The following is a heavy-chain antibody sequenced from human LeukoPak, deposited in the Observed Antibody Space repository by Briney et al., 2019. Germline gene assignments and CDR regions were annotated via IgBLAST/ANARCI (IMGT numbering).Heavy chain of an antibody. CDR3: ARVGGVVVPAAIRYYYYYYGMDV. V-gene: IGHV1-8*01. J-gene: IGHJ6*02. CDR2: MNPNSGNT. D-gene: IGHD2-2*01. Sequence: ASVKVSCKASGYTFTSYDINWVRQATGQGLEWMGWMNPNSGNTGYAQKFQGRVTMTRNTSISTAYMELSSLRSEDTAVYYCARVGGVVVPAAIRYYYYYYGMDVWGQGTTVTVSS. CDR1: GYTFTSYD.